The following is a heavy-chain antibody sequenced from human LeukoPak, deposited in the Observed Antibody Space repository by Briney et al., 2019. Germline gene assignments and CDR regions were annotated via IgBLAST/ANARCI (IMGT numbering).Heavy chain of an antibody. CDR1: GGSISTYY. CDR2: MYTSGTT. V-gene: IGHV4-4*07. Sequence: PSETLSLTCTVSGGSISTYYWSWIRQPAGKGLEWIGRMYTSGTTKYNPSLKSRVTMSVDMSNNQFSLKVSSVTAADTAVYYCARDQGSYYGVDVWGQGTTVTVSS. CDR3: ARDQGSYYGVDV. J-gene: IGHJ6*02.